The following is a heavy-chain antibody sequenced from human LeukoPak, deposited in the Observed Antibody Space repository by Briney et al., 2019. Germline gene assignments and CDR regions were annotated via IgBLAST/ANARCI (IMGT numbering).Heavy chain of an antibody. Sequence: PGGSLRLSCAASGFTFSNYAMSWVRQAPGKGLEWVSAITGGGSGIYYADSMKSRFTISRDNSKSTLYLRINSLRAEDTAVYYCAKWGDYDVLTGYYVSDYWGQGTLVTVSS. J-gene: IGHJ4*02. V-gene: IGHV3-23*01. CDR3: AKWGDYDVLTGYYVSDY. CDR1: GFTFSNYA. D-gene: IGHD3-9*01. CDR2: ITGGGSGI.